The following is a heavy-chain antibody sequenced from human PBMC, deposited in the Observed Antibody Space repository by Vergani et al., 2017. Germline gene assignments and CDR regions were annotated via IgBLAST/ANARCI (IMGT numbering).Heavy chain of an antibody. Sequence: QVQLVQSGAEVKKPGASVKVSCKASGYTFTGYYMHWVRQAPGQGLEWMGWINPNRGGTNYAQKFQGWVTMTRDTAISTAYMERSRLRSDDTAVYYFARSGSIFGVVIPVGDYGMDVWGQGTTVTVSS. CDR1: GYTFTGYY. J-gene: IGHJ6*02. CDR2: INPNRGGT. V-gene: IGHV1-2*04. CDR3: ARSGSIFGVVIPVGDYGMDV. D-gene: IGHD3-3*01.